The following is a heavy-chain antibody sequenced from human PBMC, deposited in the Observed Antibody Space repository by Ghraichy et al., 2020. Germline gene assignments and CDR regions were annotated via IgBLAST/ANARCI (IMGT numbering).Heavy chain of an antibody. CDR2: ISPIFGTA. V-gene: IGHV1-69*13. CDR3: ARVPDCTNGVCYTFFDY. Sequence: SVKVSCRASGATFSSYAITWVRQAPGQGLEWMGGISPIFGTANYAQKFKGRVTITADQSTSTAYMELSSLRSEDTAMYYCARVPDCTNGVCYTFFDYWGQGTLVTVSS. D-gene: IGHD2-8*01. J-gene: IGHJ4*02. CDR1: GATFSSYA.